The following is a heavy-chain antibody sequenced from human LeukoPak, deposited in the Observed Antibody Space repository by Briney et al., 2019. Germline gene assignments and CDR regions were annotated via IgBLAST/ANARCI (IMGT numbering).Heavy chain of an antibody. CDR2: ISTSSSYI. V-gene: IGHV3-21*01. CDR1: GFTLSSYS. Sequence: GGSLRLSCAASGFTLSSYSMNWVRQAPGQGLEWVSSISTSSSYIYYADSVRGRFTISRDNAKNSLYLQMNNLRAEDTAVYYCARAHEVGDYWGQGTLVTVSS. D-gene: IGHD1-26*01. J-gene: IGHJ4*02. CDR3: ARAHEVGDY.